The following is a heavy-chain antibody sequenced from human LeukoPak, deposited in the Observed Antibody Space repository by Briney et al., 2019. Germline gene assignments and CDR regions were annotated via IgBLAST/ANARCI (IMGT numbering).Heavy chain of an antibody. Sequence: GGSLRLSCAASGFTFATYAMSWVRQPPGKGLEWVSVIYSGGSTYYADSVKGRFTISRDNSKNTLYLQMNSLRAEDTAVYYCARDLAYYYDSSGYYYDYWGQGTLVTVSS. J-gene: IGHJ4*02. CDR1: GFTFATYA. CDR2: IYSGGST. CDR3: ARDLAYYYDSSGYYYDY. D-gene: IGHD3-22*01. V-gene: IGHV3-53*01.